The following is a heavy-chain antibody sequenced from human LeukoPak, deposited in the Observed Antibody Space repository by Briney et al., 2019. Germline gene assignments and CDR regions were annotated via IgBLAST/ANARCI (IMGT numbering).Heavy chain of an antibody. V-gene: IGHV3-21*01. CDR2: ISSSSSYI. CDR1: GFTFSSYS. Sequence: PGGSLRLSCAASGFTFSSYSMNWVRQAPGKGLEWVSSISSSSSYIYYADSVKGRFTISRDNAKNSLYLQMNSLRAEDTAVYYCARGDYGDYGPNDYWGQGTLVTVSS. J-gene: IGHJ4*02. D-gene: IGHD4-17*01. CDR3: ARGDYGDYGPNDY.